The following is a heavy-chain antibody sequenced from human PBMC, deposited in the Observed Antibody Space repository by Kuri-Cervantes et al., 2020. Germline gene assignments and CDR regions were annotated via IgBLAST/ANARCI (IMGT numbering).Heavy chain of an antibody. CDR3: ARDRGSEFRSSTSWSHDY. CDR2: ISYDGSNK. V-gene: IGHV3-30-3*01. Sequence: LSLTCAASGFTFSNAWMSWVRQAPGKGLEWVAVISYDGSNKYYADSVKGRFTISRDNAKNSLYLQMNSLRAEDTAVYYCARDRGSEFRSSTSWSHDYWGQGTLVTVSS. CDR1: GFTFSNAW. J-gene: IGHJ4*02. D-gene: IGHD2-2*01.